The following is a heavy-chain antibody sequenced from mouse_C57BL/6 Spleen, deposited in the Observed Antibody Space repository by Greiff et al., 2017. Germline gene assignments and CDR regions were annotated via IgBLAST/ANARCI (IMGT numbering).Heavy chain of an antibody. J-gene: IGHJ2*01. D-gene: IGHD1-3*01. CDR1: GYAFSSSW. CDR2: IYPGNGDT. Sequence: QVQLKASGPELVKPGASVKISCKASGYAFSSSWRNWVKQRPGQGLEWIGRIYPGNGDTNYNGKFKGTATLTTDQSSTTAYMQLSSLTSEDAAVYFCAIYSPNFDYWGQGTTRTVSS. CDR3: AIYSPNFDY. V-gene: IGHV1-82*01.